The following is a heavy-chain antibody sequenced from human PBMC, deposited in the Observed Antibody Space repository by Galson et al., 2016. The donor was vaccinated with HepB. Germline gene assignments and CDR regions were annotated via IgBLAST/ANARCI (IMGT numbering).Heavy chain of an antibody. J-gene: IGHJ6*02. CDR3: AKAGVGANRYYYYAMVA. CDR2: IIPMFGSA. D-gene: IGHD1-26*01. Sequence: SVKVSCKASGGSLSSYAISWVRQAPGQGLEWMGRIIPMFGSAKSAQRFQGRVTITADESTRTVYMELSSLRPDDTAVYYCAKAGVGANRYYYYAMVAWGQGTTVTVSS. V-gene: IGHV1-69*13. CDR1: GGSLSSYA.